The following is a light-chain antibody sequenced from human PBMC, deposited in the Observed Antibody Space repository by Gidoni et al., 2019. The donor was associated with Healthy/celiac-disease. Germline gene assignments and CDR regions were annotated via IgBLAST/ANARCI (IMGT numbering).Light chain of an antibody. CDR3: QRRSNWPPLT. V-gene: IGKV3-11*01. Sequence: EIVLTQSPATLSLSPGERATLSCRASQSVSSYLAWYQQKSGQAPRLLIYDASNRATGIPARFSGSGSGTDFTLTLRRLEPEDFAVYYCQRRSNWPPLTFGGGTKVEIK. J-gene: IGKJ4*01. CDR2: DAS. CDR1: QSVSSY.